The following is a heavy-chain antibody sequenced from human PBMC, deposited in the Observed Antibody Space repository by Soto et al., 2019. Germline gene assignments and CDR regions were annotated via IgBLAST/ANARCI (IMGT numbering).Heavy chain of an antibody. Sequence: GGSLRLSCAASGFPFRSYSMNWVRQAPGKGLEWVSYISSSNRTINYADSVKGRFIISRDNAKNSLYLQMHSLRDEDTAVYYCAREGWPIPQTGMDVSGKGVWVTVSS. CDR1: GFPFRSYS. CDR3: AREGWPIPQTGMDV. D-gene: IGHD2-15*01. J-gene: IGHJ6*04. CDR2: ISSSNRTI. V-gene: IGHV3-48*02.